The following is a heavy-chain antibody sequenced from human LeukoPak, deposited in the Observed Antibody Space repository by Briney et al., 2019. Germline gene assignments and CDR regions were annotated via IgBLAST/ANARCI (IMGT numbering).Heavy chain of an antibody. CDR3: AKEGNWGPLVYYFDY. Sequence: GGSLRLSCAASGFTFSSYGMHWVRQAPGKGLEWVAVISYDGSNKYYADSVKGRFTISRDNSKNTLYLQMNSLRAEDTAVYYCAKEGNWGPLVYYFDYWGQGTLVTVSS. D-gene: IGHD7-27*01. V-gene: IGHV3-30*18. CDR1: GFTFSSYG. CDR2: ISYDGSNK. J-gene: IGHJ4*02.